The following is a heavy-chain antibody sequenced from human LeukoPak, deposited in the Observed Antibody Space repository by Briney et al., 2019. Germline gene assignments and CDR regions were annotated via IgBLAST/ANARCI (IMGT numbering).Heavy chain of an antibody. CDR1: GFSFSIYW. V-gene: IGHV3-7*03. D-gene: IGHD3-16*01. J-gene: IGHJ4*02. CDR3: ARENYFSFEY. Sequence: GGSLRLSCAVSGFSFSIYWMTWVRQAPGKGLEWVANIRPDGSEKYYADSVRGRCTISRDNTRNTLDLQMNSLRPEDTAVYYCARENYFSFEYWGQGTLVTVSS. CDR2: IRPDGSEK.